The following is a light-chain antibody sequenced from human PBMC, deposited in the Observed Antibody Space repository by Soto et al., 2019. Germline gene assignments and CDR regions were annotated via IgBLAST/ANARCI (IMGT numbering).Light chain of an antibody. CDR1: QDISNS. Sequence: DIQMTQSPSSLSASAGDRVTITCRASQDISNSLAWYQQKPGKVPWRLIYRASTLESGLPSRFSGSGSGTDFTLTISSLQPEDVATYYCQGYYTAPWTFGPGTKVAI. CDR3: QGYYTAPWT. J-gene: IGKJ1*01. V-gene: IGKV1-27*01. CDR2: RAS.